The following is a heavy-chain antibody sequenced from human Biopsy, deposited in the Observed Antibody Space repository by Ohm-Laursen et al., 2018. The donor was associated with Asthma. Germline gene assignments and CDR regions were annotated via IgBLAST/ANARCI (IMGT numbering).Heavy chain of an antibody. Sequence: ETLSLTCTVSSGSISSFYWSWIRQPPGKGLEWIGYIYSSGSTNYNPSLKSRVTMSADTSKNQFSMKLSSVTAADTAIYYCARHVVLDGASYFDSWGQGILVTVSS. D-gene: IGHD1-26*01. CDR2: IYSSGST. CDR3: ARHVVLDGASYFDS. CDR1: SGSISSFY. V-gene: IGHV4-59*13. J-gene: IGHJ4*02.